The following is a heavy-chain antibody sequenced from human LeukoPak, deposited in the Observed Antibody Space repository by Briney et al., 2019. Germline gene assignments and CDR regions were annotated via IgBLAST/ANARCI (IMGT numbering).Heavy chain of an antibody. J-gene: IGHJ4*02. CDR1: GGSISSYY. Sequence: SETLSLTRTVPGGSISSYYWSWIRQPAGKGLEWIGRIYTSGSTNYNPSPKSRVTMSVDTSKNQFSLKLSSVTAADTAVYYCARSLITPTYWYFDSWGQGTLVTVSS. V-gene: IGHV4-4*07. CDR2: IYTSGST. D-gene: IGHD2-21*01. CDR3: ARSLITPTYWYFDS.